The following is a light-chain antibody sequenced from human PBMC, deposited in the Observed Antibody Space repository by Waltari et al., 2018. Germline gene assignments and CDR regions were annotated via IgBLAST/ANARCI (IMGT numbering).Light chain of an antibody. V-gene: IGLV2-14*01. CDR3: SSYTTSSAPGV. CDR1: DSAVGVYDF. CDR2: EVS. Sequence: QSALTQPASVSGSPGQSITISCSGTDSAVGVYDFVSWYQQPPGKSPHLIIYEVSKRPSGISNRFSASKSGNTASLTISGLQAEDEADYYCSSYTTSSAPGVFGTGTRVTVL. J-gene: IGLJ1*01.